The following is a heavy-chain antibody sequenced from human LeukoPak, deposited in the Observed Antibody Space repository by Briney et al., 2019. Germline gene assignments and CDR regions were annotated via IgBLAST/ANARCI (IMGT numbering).Heavy chain of an antibody. CDR3: TTYDYGEYFDY. CDR1: GFTFSSYW. CDR2: IKSKTDGGTT. D-gene: IGHD5-12*01. V-gene: IGHV3-15*01. Sequence: PGGSLRLSCAASGFTFSSYWMSWVRQAPGKGLEWVGRIKSKTDGGTTDYAAPVKGRFTISRDDSKNTLYLQMNSLKTEDTAVYYCTTYDYGEYFDYWGQGTLVTVSS. J-gene: IGHJ4*02.